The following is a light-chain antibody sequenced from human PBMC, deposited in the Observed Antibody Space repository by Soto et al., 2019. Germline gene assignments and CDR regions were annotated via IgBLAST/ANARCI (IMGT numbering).Light chain of an antibody. CDR1: QSISSW. V-gene: IGKV1-5*01. Sequence: DIQMTQSPSTLSASVGDRVTITCRASQSISSWLAWYQQKPGKAPKLLIYDASSLESGVPSRFSRSGSGTEFSLTISSLQPDDFATYYCQQYNSYRRTFGQGTKVEIK. J-gene: IGKJ1*01. CDR3: QQYNSYRRT. CDR2: DAS.